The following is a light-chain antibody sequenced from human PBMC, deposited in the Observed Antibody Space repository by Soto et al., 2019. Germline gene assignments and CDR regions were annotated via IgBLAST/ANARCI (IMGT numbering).Light chain of an antibody. Sequence: QSVLTQPASVSVSPGQSITISCTGTSSDVGLYDYASWYQQHPGKAPQLMIYAVSNQPSGVSNRFSASKSGNTASLFISGLQAEDEADYYCSSYTSDSSYVFGSGTKSPS. CDR1: SSDVGLYDY. V-gene: IGLV2-14*01. J-gene: IGLJ1*01. CDR2: AVS. CDR3: SSYTSDSSYV.